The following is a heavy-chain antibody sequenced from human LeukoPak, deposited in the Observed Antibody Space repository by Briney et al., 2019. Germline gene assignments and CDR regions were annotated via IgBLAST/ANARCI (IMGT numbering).Heavy chain of an antibody. D-gene: IGHD1-26*01. CDR2: IYTNGNT. CDR1: GDSIHSGSYY. CDR3: VGMGEGFKRDFDY. J-gene: IGHJ4*02. Sequence: PSETLSLSCTVSGDSIHSGSYYWSWIRQPAGKGLEWIGRIYTNGNTHYNSPLKSRVTISIDTSKSQFSLKLTSMTAADTAVYYCVGMGEGFKRDFDYWGQGALVTVSS. V-gene: IGHV4-61*02.